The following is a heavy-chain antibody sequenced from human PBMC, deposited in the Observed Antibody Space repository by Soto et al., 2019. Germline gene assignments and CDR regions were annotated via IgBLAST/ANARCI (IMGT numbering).Heavy chain of an antibody. D-gene: IGHD1-26*01. J-gene: IGHJ1*01. V-gene: IGHV1-18*01. CDR2: ISAYNGNT. CDR1: GYTFTSYG. Sequence: ASVKVSCKASGYTFTSYGISWVRQAPGQGLEWMGWISAYNGNTNYAQKLQGRVTMTTDTSTSTAYMELRSLRSDDTAVYYCARDGSGGSYSGSAEYFQHWGQGTLVTVSS. CDR3: ARDGSGGSYSGSAEYFQH.